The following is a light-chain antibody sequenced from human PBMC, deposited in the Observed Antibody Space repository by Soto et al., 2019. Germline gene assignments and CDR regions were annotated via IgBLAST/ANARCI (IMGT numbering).Light chain of an antibody. CDR2: WAS. V-gene: IGKV4-1*01. Sequence: DIVMTQSPDSLAVSLGERATINCNSSQSVLSSSNNKNYLAWYQQKPGQPPKLLIYWASTRESGVPDRFSGSGSGTDFSLNISSLQAEDVAVYYCHQYYSTPWTFGQGTKVEIK. CDR3: HQYYSTPWT. J-gene: IGKJ1*01. CDR1: QSVLSSSNNKNY.